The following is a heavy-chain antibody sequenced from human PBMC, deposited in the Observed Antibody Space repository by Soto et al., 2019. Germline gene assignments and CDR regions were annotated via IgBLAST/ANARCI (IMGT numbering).Heavy chain of an antibody. CDR2: IYYSGST. V-gene: IGHV4-59*01. J-gene: IGHJ6*02. CDR1: GGSISSYY. Sequence: SETLSLTCTVSGGSISSYYWSWIRQPPGKGLEWIGYIYYSGSTNYKPSLKSRVTISVDTSKNQFSLKLSSVTAADTAVYYCAGEQVLLWFGEPHGMDVWGQGTTVTVSS. D-gene: IGHD3-10*01. CDR3: AGEQVLLWFGEPHGMDV.